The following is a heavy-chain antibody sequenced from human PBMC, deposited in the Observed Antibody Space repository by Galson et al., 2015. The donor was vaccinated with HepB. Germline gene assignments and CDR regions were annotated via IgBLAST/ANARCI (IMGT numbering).Heavy chain of an antibody. CDR3: ARLEIAAADSTYYFDY. CDR1: GYTFTSYA. D-gene: IGHD6-13*01. V-gene: IGHV7-4-1*02. CDR2: INTNTGNP. J-gene: IGHJ4*02. Sequence: SVKVSCKASGYTFTSYAMNWVRQAPGQGLGWMGWINTNTGNPTYAQGFTGRFVFSLDTSVSTAYLQISSLKAEDTAVYYCARLEIAAADSTYYFDYWGQGTLVTVSS.